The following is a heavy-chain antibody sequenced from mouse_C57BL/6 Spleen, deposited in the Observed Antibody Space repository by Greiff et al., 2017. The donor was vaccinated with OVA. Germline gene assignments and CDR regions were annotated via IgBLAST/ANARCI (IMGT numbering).Heavy chain of an antibody. CDR3: ARPTMVTTGVFAY. J-gene: IGHJ3*01. CDR1: GYTFTSYW. D-gene: IGHD2-9*01. Sequence: VQLQQPGTELVKPGASVKLSCKASGYTFTSYWMHWVKQRPGQGLEWIGNINPSNGGTNYNEKFKSKATLTVDKSSSTAYMQLSSLTSEDSAVYYCARPTMVTTGVFAYWGQGTLVTVSA. CDR2: INPSNGGT. V-gene: IGHV1-53*01.